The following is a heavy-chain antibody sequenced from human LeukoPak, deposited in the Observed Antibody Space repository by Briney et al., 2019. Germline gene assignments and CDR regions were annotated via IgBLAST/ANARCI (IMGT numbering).Heavy chain of an antibody. CDR2: IYYSGST. D-gene: IGHD3-16*01. CDR3: ARGAGGAELRENAFDI. V-gene: IGHV4-59*01. J-gene: IGHJ3*02. Sequence: SETLSLTCTVSGGSISSYYWSWIRQPPGKGLEWIGYIYYSGSTNYNPSLKSRVTISVDTSKDQFSLKLSSVTAADTAVYYCARGAGGAELRENAFDIWGQGTMVTVSS. CDR1: GGSISSYY.